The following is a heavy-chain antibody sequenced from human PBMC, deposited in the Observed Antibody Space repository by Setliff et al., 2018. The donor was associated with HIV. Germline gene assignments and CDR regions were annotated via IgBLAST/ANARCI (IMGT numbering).Heavy chain of an antibody. CDR3: ARTFGDLKHYNYYYTIDV. Sequence: SETLSLTCTVSGGSISSGTYYWSWIRQPAGKGLEWIGRIHSSGSTNYNLSLKSRVTISVDMSKNRFSLKLSSVTAADTAVYYCARTFGDLKHYNYYYTIDVWGQGTTVTVSS. J-gene: IGHJ6*02. D-gene: IGHD3-10*01. CDR1: GGSISSGTYY. CDR2: IHSSGST. V-gene: IGHV4-61*02.